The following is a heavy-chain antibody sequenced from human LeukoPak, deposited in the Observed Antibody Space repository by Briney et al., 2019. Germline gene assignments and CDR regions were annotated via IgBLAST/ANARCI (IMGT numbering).Heavy chain of an antibody. D-gene: IGHD3-22*01. V-gene: IGHV4-38-2*02. CDR2: IYHSGST. Sequence: SETLSLTCTVSGYSISSGYYWGWIRQPPGKGLEWIGSIYHSGSTYYNPSLKSRVTISVDTSKNHFSLKLSSVTAADTAVYYCARKTSLQHYYDSSKDAFDIWGQGTMVTVSS. CDR1: GYSISSGYY. CDR3: ARKTSLQHYYDSSKDAFDI. J-gene: IGHJ3*02.